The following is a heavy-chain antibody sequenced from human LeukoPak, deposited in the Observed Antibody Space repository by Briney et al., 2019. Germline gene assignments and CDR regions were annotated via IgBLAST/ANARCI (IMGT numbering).Heavy chain of an antibody. CDR1: GGSISSGGYY. J-gene: IGHJ4*02. V-gene: IGHV4-31*03. CDR2: IYYSGST. D-gene: IGHD3-22*01. Sequence: SETLSLTCTVSGGSISSGGYYWSWIRQHPGKGLEWIGYIYYSGSTYYNPSLKSRVTISVDTSKNQFSLKLSSVTAADTAVYYCARGRYDSSGYFDYWGQGTLVTVSS. CDR3: ARGRYDSSGYFDY.